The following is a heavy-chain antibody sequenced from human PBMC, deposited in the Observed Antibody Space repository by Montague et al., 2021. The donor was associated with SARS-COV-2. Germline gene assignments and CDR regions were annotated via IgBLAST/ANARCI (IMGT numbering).Heavy chain of an antibody. Sequence: SLRLSCSASGFTFSSYWMSWVRQAPGKGLEWVANIKQDGSEKYYXDSVKGRFTISRDNAKNSLYLQMNSLRAEDTAVYYCASSQYDILTGYYFFASFDYWGQGTLVTVSS. CDR3: ASSQYDILTGYYFFASFDY. J-gene: IGHJ4*02. D-gene: IGHD3-9*01. V-gene: IGHV3-7*01. CDR2: IKQDGSEK. CDR1: GFTFSSYW.